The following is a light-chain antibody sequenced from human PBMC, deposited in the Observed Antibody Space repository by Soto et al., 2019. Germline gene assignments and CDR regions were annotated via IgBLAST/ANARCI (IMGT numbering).Light chain of an antibody. Sequence: DIQMTQSASSLSASVGDRVTITCQARQGISNYLNWYQQKPGKAPKLLIYDISTLEIGVPSRFSGSGSGTDFTFTITGLQPEDIASYYCQQYENLPYTFGQGTKLEI. V-gene: IGKV1-33*01. CDR3: QQYENLPYT. CDR1: QGISNY. CDR2: DIS. J-gene: IGKJ2*01.